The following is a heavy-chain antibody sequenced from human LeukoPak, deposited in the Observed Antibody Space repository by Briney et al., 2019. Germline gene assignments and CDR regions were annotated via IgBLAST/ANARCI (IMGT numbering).Heavy chain of an antibody. CDR3: AKSGYYDSSGYYPDDY. CDR2: ISYDGSNK. J-gene: IGHJ4*02. CDR1: GFTFNNYG. V-gene: IGHV3-30*18. Sequence: PGGSLRLSCAASGFTFNNYGMHWVRQAPGKGLEWVAVISYDGSNKYYADSVKGRFTISRDNSKNTLYLQMNSLRAEDTAVYYCAKSGYYDSSGYYPDDYWGQGTLVTVSS. D-gene: IGHD3-22*01.